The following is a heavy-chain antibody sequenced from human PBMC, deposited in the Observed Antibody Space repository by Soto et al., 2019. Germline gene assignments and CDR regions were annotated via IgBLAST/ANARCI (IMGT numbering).Heavy chain of an antibody. CDR3: AIGGIVVVVAATYYYYGMDV. J-gene: IGHJ6*02. CDR1: GYTFTSYG. V-gene: IGHV1-18*01. Sequence: QVQLVQSGAEVKKPGASVKVSCKASGYTFTSYGISWVRQAPGQGREWMGWISAYNGNTNYAQKLQGRVTVTTDTSTGTAYMERRSGRADDTAVYYCAIGGIVVVVAATYYYYGMDVWGRGTTVTVS. D-gene: IGHD2-15*01. CDR2: ISAYNGNT.